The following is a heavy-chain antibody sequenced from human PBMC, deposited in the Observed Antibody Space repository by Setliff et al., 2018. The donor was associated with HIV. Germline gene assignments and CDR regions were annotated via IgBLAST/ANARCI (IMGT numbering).Heavy chain of an antibody. Sequence: QPGGSLRLSCAASGFRFETFGMYWVRQAPGKGLEWVAFIRHDGSYAYHADSVKGRFTMSRDNSKNTVSLEMNSLRVEDTGVYYCAKGRRPVDLVSTSIRYYFYMGVWGKGTTVTVSS. CDR1: GFRFETFG. V-gene: IGHV3-30*02. CDR2: IRHDGSYA. CDR3: AKGRRPVDLVSTSIRYYFYMGV. D-gene: IGHD5-12*01. J-gene: IGHJ6*03.